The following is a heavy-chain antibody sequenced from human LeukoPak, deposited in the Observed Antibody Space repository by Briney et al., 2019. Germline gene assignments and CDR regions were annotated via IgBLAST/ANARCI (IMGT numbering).Heavy chain of an antibody. V-gene: IGHV3-23*01. Sequence: GGSLRLSCAASGFTFSSYAMRWVRQAPGKGLEWVSAISGSGGSTYYADSVKGRFTISRDNSKNTLYLQMNSLRAEDTAVYYCAKDRSRYSYGSNGVDYWGQGTLVTVSS. CDR1: GFTFSSYA. D-gene: IGHD5-18*01. J-gene: IGHJ4*02. CDR3: AKDRSRYSYGSNGVDY. CDR2: ISGSGGST.